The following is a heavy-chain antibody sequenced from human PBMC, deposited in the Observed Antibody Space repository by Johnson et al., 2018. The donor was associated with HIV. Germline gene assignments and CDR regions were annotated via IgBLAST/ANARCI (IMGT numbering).Heavy chain of an antibody. D-gene: IGHD2-2*02. Sequence: QVQLVESGGGVVQPGRSPRLSCAATGFSFSSSAMNWVRQAPGRGLEWLAVIWYDGSNKYYADSVKGRFTISRDNSKNTLYLQMNSLRAEDTAVYYCAKSPYIYDAFDIWGQGTMVTVSS. CDR2: IWYDGSNK. CDR1: GFSFSSSA. J-gene: IGHJ3*02. CDR3: AKSPYIYDAFDI. V-gene: IGHV3-33*06.